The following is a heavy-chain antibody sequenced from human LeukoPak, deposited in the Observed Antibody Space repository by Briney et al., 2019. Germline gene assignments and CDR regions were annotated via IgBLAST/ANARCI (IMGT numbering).Heavy chain of an antibody. CDR3: AKDRGIFAVGYFDY. V-gene: IGHV3-23*01. CDR2: ISGSGETT. J-gene: IGHJ4*02. CDR1: RFRFSNYA. D-gene: IGHD3-3*01. Sequence: GGSLRLSCTASRFRFSNYAMSWVRQAPGKGLEWVSGISGSGETTYYVDSVEGRFTISRDNSKNTLYLQLNSLRAEDTAVYYCAKDRGIFAVGYFDYWGQGTLVTVSS.